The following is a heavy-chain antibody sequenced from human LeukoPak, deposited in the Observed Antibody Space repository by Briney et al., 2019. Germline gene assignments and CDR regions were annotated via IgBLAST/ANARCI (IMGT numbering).Heavy chain of an antibody. D-gene: IGHD6-13*01. CDR1: GGSFSGYY. V-gene: IGHV4-34*01. J-gene: IGHJ1*01. CDR3: AREGGITAAKY. Sequence: SETLSLTCAVYGGSFSGYYWSWIRQPPGKGLEWIGEINHSGSTNYNPSLKSRVTISVDTSKNQFSLKLSSVTAADTAVYYCAREGGITAAKYWGQGTLVTVSS. CDR2: INHSGST.